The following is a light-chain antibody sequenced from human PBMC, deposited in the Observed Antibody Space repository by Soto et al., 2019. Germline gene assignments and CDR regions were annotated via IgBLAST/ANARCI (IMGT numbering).Light chain of an antibody. CDR3: QQYDVHPKT. CDR1: QSISSW. CDR2: DAS. Sequence: DIQMTQSPSTLSATAGDRVTITCRASQSISSWLAWYQHKPGKAPKLLIYDASNLDSGVPSRFSGSGSGTEFTLTITSLQTDDFGTYYCQQYDVHPKTFGQGTKVDIK. J-gene: IGKJ1*01. V-gene: IGKV1-5*01.